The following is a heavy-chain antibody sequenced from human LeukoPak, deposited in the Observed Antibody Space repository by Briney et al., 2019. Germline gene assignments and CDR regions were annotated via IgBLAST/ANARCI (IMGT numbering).Heavy chain of an antibody. CDR2: ISSSSSYI. J-gene: IGHJ4*02. CDR3: AREFYYGSESYGFDY. CDR1: GFTFSSYS. Sequence: GGSLRLSCAASGFTFSSYSMNWVRQAPGKGLKWVASISSSSSYIYYADSVKGRFTISRDNAKNSLYLQMNSLRAEDTAVYYCAREFYYGSESYGFDYWGQGTLVTVSS. D-gene: IGHD3-10*01. V-gene: IGHV3-21*01.